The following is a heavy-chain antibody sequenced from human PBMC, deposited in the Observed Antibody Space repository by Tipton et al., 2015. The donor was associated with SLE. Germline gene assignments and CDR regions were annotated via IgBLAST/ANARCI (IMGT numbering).Heavy chain of an antibody. J-gene: IGHJ4*02. D-gene: IGHD2-15*01. V-gene: IGHV4-39*01. CDR1: GGSISSSSYY. Sequence: TLSLTCTVSGGSISSSSYYWGWIRQPPGKGLEWIGSINYSRSTYYNPSLKSRVTISVDTSKNQFSLKLSSVTAADAAGYYCARHGVAGVDYWGQGTLVTVSS. CDR2: INYSRST. CDR3: ARHGVAGVDY.